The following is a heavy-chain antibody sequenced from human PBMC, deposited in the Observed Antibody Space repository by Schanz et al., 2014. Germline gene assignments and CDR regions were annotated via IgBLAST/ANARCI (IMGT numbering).Heavy chain of an antibody. CDR3: ARGGYSYGSGYYAMDV. V-gene: IGHV3-74*01. CDR2: IDRDGSRT. D-gene: IGHD5-18*01. CDR1: TFTFSSYW. Sequence: EVQLVESGGGLVQPGGSLRLSCAASTFTFSSYWMHWVRQAPGKGLVWVSRIDRDGSRTNYADSVKGRFTISRDNAKSTVYLQMNSLGVEDMAVYYFARGGYSYGSGYYAMDVWGQGTAVTVSS. J-gene: IGHJ6*02.